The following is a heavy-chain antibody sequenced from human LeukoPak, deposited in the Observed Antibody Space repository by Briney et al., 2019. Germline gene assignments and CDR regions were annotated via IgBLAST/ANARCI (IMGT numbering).Heavy chain of an antibody. D-gene: IGHD5-24*01. CDR1: GASISSYY. CDR3: AGGSLNPKIGFTDGPAVMDV. CDR2: THYSGNS. Sequence: PSETLSLTCIVSGASISSYYWNWIRQPPGRGLEWIGCTHYSGNSNMNPSLKSRVTMSISTSKNQVSLKLSSVTAADTAVYYCAGGSLNPKIGFTDGPAVMDVWGQGTTVTVFS. V-gene: IGHV4-59*01. J-gene: IGHJ6*02.